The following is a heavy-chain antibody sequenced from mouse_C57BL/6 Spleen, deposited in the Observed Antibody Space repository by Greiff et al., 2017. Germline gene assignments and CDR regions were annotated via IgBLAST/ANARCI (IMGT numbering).Heavy chain of an antibody. J-gene: IGHJ1*03. D-gene: IGHD2-12*01. V-gene: IGHV1-64*01. CDR1: GYTFTSYW. CDR3: ARSGYSYWYFGV. CDR2: IHPNSGST. Sequence: QVQLKQPGAELVKPGASVKLSCKASGYTFTSYWMHWVKQRPGQGLEWIGMIHPNSGSTNYNEKFKSKATLTVDKSSSKAYMQLSSLTSEDSAVYYCARSGYSYWYFGVWGTGTTVTVSS.